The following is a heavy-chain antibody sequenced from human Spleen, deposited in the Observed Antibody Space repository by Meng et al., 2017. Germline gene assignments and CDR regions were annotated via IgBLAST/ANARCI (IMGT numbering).Heavy chain of an antibody. D-gene: IGHD3-22*01. V-gene: IGHV4-61*08. CDR3: ARDDHYYDRRGAPLRMYYGMDV. CDR2: VDNSGST. J-gene: IGHJ6*02. CDR1: GGSVSSRAYY. Sequence: SETLSLTCTVSGGSVSSRAYYWSWIRQPPGKGLEWIGYVDNSGSTNYNPSLKSRVTISVDTSQNQFSLRLSSVTAADTAVYFCARDDHYYDRRGAPLRMYYGMDVWGHGTTVTVSS.